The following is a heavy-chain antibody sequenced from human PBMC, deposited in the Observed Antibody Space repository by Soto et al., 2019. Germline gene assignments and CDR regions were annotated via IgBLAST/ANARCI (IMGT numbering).Heavy chain of an antibody. CDR1: GYTFTSYG. J-gene: IGHJ6*02. CDR3: ARVPRGIILAGMDV. V-gene: IGHV1-18*04. CDR2: ISGKTGKT. D-gene: IGHD3-3*02. Sequence: QVQLVQSGGEVKKPGASVKVSCKASGYTFTSYGISWVRQAPGQGLEWMGWISGKTGKTNYAQKLQGRVTITTDTSTSTAYMDLRNLRSGETAVYYCARVPRGIILAGMDVWGQVTTVTVSS.